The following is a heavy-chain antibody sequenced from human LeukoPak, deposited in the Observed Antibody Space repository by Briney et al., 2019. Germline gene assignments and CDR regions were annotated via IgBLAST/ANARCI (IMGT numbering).Heavy chain of an antibody. CDR3: ARGSSQNYYDSSGYVPNYYYGMDV. D-gene: IGHD3-22*01. J-gene: IGHJ6*02. CDR1: GGTFSSYA. CDR2: IIPIFGTA. V-gene: IGHV1-69*13. Sequence: SVKVSCKASGGTFSSYAISWVRQAPGQGLEWMGGIIPIFGTANYAQKFQGRVTITADESTSTAYMELSSLRSEDTAVYYCARGSSQNYYDSSGYVPNYYYGMDVWGQGTTVTVSS.